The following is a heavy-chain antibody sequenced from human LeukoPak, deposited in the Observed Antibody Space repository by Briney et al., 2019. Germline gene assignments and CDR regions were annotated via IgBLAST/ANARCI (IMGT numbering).Heavy chain of an antibody. Sequence: GGSLRLSCAASRFTFNTYAMSWVRQAPGMGLEWVSAISGSGGSTYYVDSVKGRFSISRDNSKSSLFLQMNSLRTEDTALYYCARDHVYGGADYWGQGTLVTVSS. V-gene: IGHV3-23*01. CDR2: ISGSGGST. CDR1: RFTFNTYA. D-gene: IGHD5/OR15-5a*01. CDR3: ARDHVYGGADY. J-gene: IGHJ4*02.